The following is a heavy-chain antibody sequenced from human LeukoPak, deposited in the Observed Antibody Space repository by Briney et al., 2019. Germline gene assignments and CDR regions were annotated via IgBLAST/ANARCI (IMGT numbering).Heavy chain of an antibody. D-gene: IGHD6-13*01. CDR1: GGSFSGYY. CDR2: INHSGST. Sequence: SETLSLTCAVYGGSFSGYYWSWIRQPPGKGLEWIGEINHSGSTNYNPSLKRRVTISVDTYKKQFSLKLCSVTAADTAVYYCARGNRGRYSSSWYSSFTVYYYYMDVWGKGTTVTVSS. J-gene: IGHJ6*03. V-gene: IGHV4-34*01. CDR3: ARGNRGRYSSSWYSSFTVYYYYMDV.